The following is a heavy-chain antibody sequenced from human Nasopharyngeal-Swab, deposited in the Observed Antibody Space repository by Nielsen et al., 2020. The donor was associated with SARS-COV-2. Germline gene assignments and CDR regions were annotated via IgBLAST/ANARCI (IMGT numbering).Heavy chain of an antibody. V-gene: IGHV1-69*13. CDR3: ARHITRLDAFDL. CDR2: VIPIFGTP. Sequence: SVKVSCKASEYTINNYYIHWVRQAPGQGLEWMGGVIPIFGTPNYAQKFQGRITITADAARTTAYMELSSLTFEDTAVYYCARHITRLDAFDLWGQGTLVTVSS. J-gene: IGHJ3*01. CDR1: EYTINNYY. D-gene: IGHD3-10*01.